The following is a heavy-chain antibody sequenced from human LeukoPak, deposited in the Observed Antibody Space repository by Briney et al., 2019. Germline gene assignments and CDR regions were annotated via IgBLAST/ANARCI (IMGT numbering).Heavy chain of an antibody. CDR1: GFTFSDYW. J-gene: IGHJ3*02. CDR3: ATSRVEAAFDI. Sequence: GGSLRLSCAASGFTFSDYWMAWVRQAPGKGLEWVANINPDGSRRPLGDSVRGRFTISRGNAQNSVFLQMNSLRVEDTALYYCATSRVEAAFDIWGQGTMATVPS. D-gene: IGHD2/OR15-2a*01. CDR2: INPDGSRR. V-gene: IGHV3-7*01.